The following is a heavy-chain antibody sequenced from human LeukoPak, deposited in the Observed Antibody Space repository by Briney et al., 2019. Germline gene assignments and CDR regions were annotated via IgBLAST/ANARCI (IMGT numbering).Heavy chain of an antibody. J-gene: IGHJ3*02. V-gene: IGHV1-18*01. D-gene: IGHD1-1*01. CDR2: ISAYNGNT. Sequence: GASVKVSCKASGYTFTSYGISWVRQAPGQGLEWMGWISAYNGNTNYAQKLQGRVTMTTDTSTSTAYMELRSLRSDDTAVYYCARRRLSRNPHHDAFDIWGQGTMVTLSS. CDR1: GYTFTSYG. CDR3: ARRRLSRNPHHDAFDI.